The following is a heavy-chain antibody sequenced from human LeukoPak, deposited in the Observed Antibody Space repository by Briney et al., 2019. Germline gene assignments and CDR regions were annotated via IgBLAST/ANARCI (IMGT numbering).Heavy chain of an antibody. J-gene: IGHJ4*02. CDR3: ARVEGYTYFDY. CDR2: IYSSGST. Sequence: SETLSLTCTVSGGSISSSSYYWSWIRQPPGKGLEWIGYIYSSGSTNYNPSLKSRVTISVDTSKNQFSLKLSSVTAADTAVYYCARVEGYTYFDYWGQGTLVTVSS. CDR1: GGSISSSSYY. D-gene: IGHD5-18*01. V-gene: IGHV4-61*01.